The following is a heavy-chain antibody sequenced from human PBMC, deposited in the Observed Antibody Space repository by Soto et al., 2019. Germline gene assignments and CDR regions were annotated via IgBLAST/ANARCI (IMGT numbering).Heavy chain of an antibody. CDR1: GFSFISYA. CDR3: VRWSYLDY. Sequence: PGGSLRLSXAASGFSFISYAMSWVRQAPGKGLEWVSTISGSDGKTFYADSVKGRFSISRDTSKNMLYLQMNNLRGDDTAVYYCVRWSYLDYWGQGTRVTVSS. J-gene: IGHJ4*02. V-gene: IGHV3-23*01. D-gene: IGHD3-3*01. CDR2: ISGSDGKT.